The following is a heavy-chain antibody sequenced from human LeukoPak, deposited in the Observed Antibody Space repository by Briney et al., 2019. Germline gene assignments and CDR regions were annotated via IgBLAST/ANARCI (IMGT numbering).Heavy chain of an antibody. Sequence: PGGSLRLSCAASGFTFSSYAMSWVRQAPGKGLEWVSAISGSGGSTYYADSVKGRFTISRDNSKNTLYLQMNSLRAEDTAVYYCASTGITMIVVAPGYWGQGTLVTVSS. CDR3: ASTGITMIVVAPGY. D-gene: IGHD3-22*01. V-gene: IGHV3-23*01. J-gene: IGHJ4*02. CDR2: ISGSGGST. CDR1: GFTFSSYA.